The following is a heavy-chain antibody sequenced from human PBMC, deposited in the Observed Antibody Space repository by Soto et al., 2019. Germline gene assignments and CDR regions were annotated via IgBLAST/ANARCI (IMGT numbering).Heavy chain of an antibody. V-gene: IGHV1-18*01. CDR2: ISTYSGDT. J-gene: IGHJ5*02. CDR3: ARHHGPTTSENWFDP. D-gene: IGHD5-12*01. Sequence: GASVKGSCKASGYTFFTYDSWVRQAPGQGLEWMGWISTYSGDTKYAQKFQGRVTMTTDTSTTTAYLELRSLRSDDTAVYYCARHHGPTTSENWFDPWGQGTLVTVSS. CDR1: GYTFFTYD.